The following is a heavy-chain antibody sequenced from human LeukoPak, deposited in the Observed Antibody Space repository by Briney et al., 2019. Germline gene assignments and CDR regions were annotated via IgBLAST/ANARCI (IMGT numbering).Heavy chain of an antibody. CDR3: ARVGYTYGYGTSYFDY. J-gene: IGHJ4*02. Sequence: SETLSLTCAVSGGSISSGSYYWNWIRQPAGKGLEWIGRISTSGSTNYNSSLKSRVTISVDTSKNQFSLKLISVTAADTAVYYCARVGYTYGYGTSYFDYWGQGTLVTVSS. V-gene: IGHV4-61*02. CDR1: GGSISSGSYY. CDR2: ISTSGST. D-gene: IGHD5-18*01.